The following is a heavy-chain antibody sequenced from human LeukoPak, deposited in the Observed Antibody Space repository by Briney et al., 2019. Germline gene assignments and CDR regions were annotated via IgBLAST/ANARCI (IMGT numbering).Heavy chain of an antibody. CDR3: AREYSSSWADAFDI. CDR1: GGSISSGGYY. V-gene: IGHV4-31*03. J-gene: IGHJ3*02. Sequence: SQTLSLTCTVSGGSISSGGYYWSWIRQHPGKGLEWIGYIYYSGSTYYNPSLKSRVTISVDTSKNQFSLKLSSVTAADTAVYYCAREYSSSWADAFDIRGQGTMVTVSS. D-gene: IGHD6-13*01. CDR2: IYYSGST.